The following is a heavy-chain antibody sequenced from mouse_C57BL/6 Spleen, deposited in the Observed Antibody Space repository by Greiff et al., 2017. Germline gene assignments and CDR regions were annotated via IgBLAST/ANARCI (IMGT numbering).Heavy chain of an antibody. CDR2: ISSGGSYT. V-gene: IGHV5-6*01. J-gene: IGHJ2*01. CDR3: ARHGDSSGLYYFDY. Sequence: EVKVVESGGDLVKPGGSLKLSCAASGFTFSSYGMSWVRQTPDKRLEWVATISSGGSYTYYPDSVKGRFTISRDNAKNTLYLQMSSLKSEDTAMYYCARHGDSSGLYYFDYWGQGTTLTVSS. CDR1: GFTFSSYG. D-gene: IGHD3-2*02.